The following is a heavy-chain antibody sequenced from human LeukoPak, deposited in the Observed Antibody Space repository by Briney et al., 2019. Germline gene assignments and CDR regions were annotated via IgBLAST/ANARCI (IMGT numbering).Heavy chain of an antibody. V-gene: IGHV1-69*05. CDR1: GGTFSSYA. D-gene: IGHD6-19*01. CDR3: ARMTVSGRDNWFDP. CDR2: IIPIFGTA. Sequence: SVKVSCKASGGTFSSYAISWVRQAPGQGLEWMGGIIPIFGTANYAQKFQGRVTITRNTSINTAYMELSSLRSEDTAVYYCARMTVSGRDNWFDPWGQGTLVTVSS. J-gene: IGHJ5*02.